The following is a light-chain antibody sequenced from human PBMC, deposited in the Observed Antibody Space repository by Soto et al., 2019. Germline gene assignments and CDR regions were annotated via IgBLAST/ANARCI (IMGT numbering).Light chain of an antibody. Sequence: DIQMTQSPPTLSASVGDRVTITCRASQPISSWLAWYHQKPGKAPKLLIYDASNLESGVPSRFSGSGSGTEFTLTISSLQPEDFGIYYCQPYVHYWRFAEGTKVDI. CDR2: DAS. V-gene: IGKV1-5*01. CDR1: QPISSW. CDR3: QPYVHYWR. J-gene: IGKJ1*01.